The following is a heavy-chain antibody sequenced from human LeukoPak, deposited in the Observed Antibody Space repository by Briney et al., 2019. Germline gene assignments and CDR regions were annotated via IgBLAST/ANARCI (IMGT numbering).Heavy chain of an antibody. Sequence: GRSLRLSCVASGFTFDEHAIHWVRQAPGKGLEWVSGISWNSGIIGYADSVKGRFTISRDNAKNSLYLQMNSLRAEDTALYYCAKDKSHSSWTSRYYYYALDVWGQGTTVTVSS. J-gene: IGHJ6*02. CDR1: GFTFDEHA. V-gene: IGHV3-9*01. CDR2: ISWNSGII. CDR3: AKDKSHSSWTSRYYYYALDV. D-gene: IGHD6-19*01.